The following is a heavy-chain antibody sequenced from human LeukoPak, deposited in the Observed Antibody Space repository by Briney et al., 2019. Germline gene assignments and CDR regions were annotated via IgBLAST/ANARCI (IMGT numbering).Heavy chain of an antibody. J-gene: IGHJ6*03. CDR3: ANGGYSSGWYSHYYMDV. D-gene: IGHD6-19*01. V-gene: IGHV4-39*01. CDR1: GGSISSSSYY. CDR2: IYYSGST. Sequence: PSETLSLTCTVSGGSISSSSYYWGWIRQPPGKGLEWIGSIYYSGSTYYNPSLKSRVTISVDTSKNQFSLKLSSVTAADTAVYYCANGGYSSGWYSHYYMDVWGKGTTVTISS.